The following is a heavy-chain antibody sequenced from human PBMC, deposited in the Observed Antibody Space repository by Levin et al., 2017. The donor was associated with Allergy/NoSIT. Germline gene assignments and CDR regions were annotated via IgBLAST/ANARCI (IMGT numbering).Heavy chain of an antibody. J-gene: IGHJ6*02. V-gene: IGHV4-34*01. CDR1: GGSFRTYY. CDR3: ARGFTAVVQPDTVYESYGLDV. Sequence: PSETLSLTCGVYGGSFRTYYWSWIRQPPGKGLEWIGEVNLGRSTNYTPSLKSRVTISVDTSKNQISLKLTSVTAADTAVYYCARGFTAVVQPDTVYESYGLDVWGQGTTVTVSS. CDR2: VNLGRST. D-gene: IGHD4-23*01.